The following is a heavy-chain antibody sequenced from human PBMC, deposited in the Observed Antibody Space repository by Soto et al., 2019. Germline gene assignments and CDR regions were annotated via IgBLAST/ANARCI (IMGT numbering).Heavy chain of an antibody. CDR1: GGSISSSSYY. CDR3: ARDWGYYYYYGMDV. V-gene: IGHV4-39*02. CDR2: IYYSGST. J-gene: IGHJ6*02. D-gene: IGHD3-16*01. Sequence: SETLSLTCTVSGGSISSSSYYWGWIRQPPGKGLEWIGSIYYSGSTYYNPSLKSRVTISVDTSKNQFSLKLSSVTAADTAVYYCARDWGYYYYYGMDVWGQGTTVT.